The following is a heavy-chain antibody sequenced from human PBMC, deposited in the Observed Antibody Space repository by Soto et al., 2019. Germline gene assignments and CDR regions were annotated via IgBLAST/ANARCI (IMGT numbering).Heavy chain of an antibody. Sequence: QVQLVQSGAEVKKPGASVNVSCKASGYTFTSYDINWVRQATGQGLEWMGWMNPNSGNTGYAQKFQGRVTMTRNTSISTAYMELSSLRSEDTAVYYCARERAAAGSNWFDPWGQGTQVTVSS. D-gene: IGHD6-13*01. CDR1: GYTFTSYD. J-gene: IGHJ5*02. CDR2: MNPNSGNT. CDR3: ARERAAAGSNWFDP. V-gene: IGHV1-8*01.